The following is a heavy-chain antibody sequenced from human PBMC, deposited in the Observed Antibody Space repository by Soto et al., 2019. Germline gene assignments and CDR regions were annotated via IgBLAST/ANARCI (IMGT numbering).Heavy chain of an antibody. J-gene: IGHJ4*02. CDR3: VKGGWLVD. CDR1: GFTFRNNW. Sequence: EVQLVESGGGLVQPGESLRLSCVASGFTFRNNWMHWARQAPGKGLVWVAHINNDGSRAIYADSVKGRFTISRDNAKNTLFLLMDSLRVEATAVYYCVKGGWLVDWGQGTLVTVSS. CDR2: INNDGSRA. D-gene: IGHD3-9*01. V-gene: IGHV3-74*01.